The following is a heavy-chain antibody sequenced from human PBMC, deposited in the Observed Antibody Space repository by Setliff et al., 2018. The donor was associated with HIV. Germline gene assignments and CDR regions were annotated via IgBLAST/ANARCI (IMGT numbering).Heavy chain of an antibody. J-gene: IGHJ4*02. CDR2: INPNSGGT. Sequence: ASVKVSCKASGYTFTGYYMHWVRQAPGQGLEWMGWINPNSGGTTYAQKFQGRVTMTRDTSISTAYMELRSLRSDDTAVYYCATDETYCSGGNCYSDQLDYWGQGTLVTVSS. CDR3: ATDETYCSGGNCYSDQLDY. CDR1: GYTFTGYY. V-gene: IGHV1-2*02. D-gene: IGHD2-15*01.